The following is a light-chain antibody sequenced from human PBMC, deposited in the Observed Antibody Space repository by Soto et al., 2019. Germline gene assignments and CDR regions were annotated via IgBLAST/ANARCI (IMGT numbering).Light chain of an antibody. J-gene: IGKJ3*01. CDR3: HHYADSPPVFT. Sequence: DIVLTQSPGTLSLSPGDRATLSCRTSRFVSNYYVSWYQQRPGQATRLLIYAASSRATDIPDRFSGSGSGTDFTLTITRLEPEDFAVYYYHHYADSPPVFTFGPGTKVEI. V-gene: IGKV3-20*01. CDR2: AAS. CDR1: RFVSNYY.